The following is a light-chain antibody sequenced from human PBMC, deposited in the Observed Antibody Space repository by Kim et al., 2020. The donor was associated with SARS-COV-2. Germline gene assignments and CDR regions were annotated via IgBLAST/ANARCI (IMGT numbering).Light chain of an antibody. Sequence: GQRVTISCSGSSSDIGRNYVYWYRQLPGTAPKLVIYRTNQRPSGVPDRFSGSKSGTSASLAISGLRSEDEADYYCAAWDDSLSGVIFGGGTQLTVL. CDR3: AAWDDSLSGVI. CDR1: SSDIGRNY. V-gene: IGLV1-47*01. J-gene: IGLJ2*01. CDR2: RTN.